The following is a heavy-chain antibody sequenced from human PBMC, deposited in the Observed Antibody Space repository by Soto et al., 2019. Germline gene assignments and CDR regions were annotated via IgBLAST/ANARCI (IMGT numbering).Heavy chain of an antibody. Sequence: PGGSLRLSCAASGFTFSSYGMHWVRQAPGKGLEWVAVISYDGSNKYYADSVKGRFTISRDNSKNTLYLQMNSLRAEDTAVYYCAKGMGRQPPLHNWFDPWXQGXLVXVSS. D-gene: IGHD3-10*01. V-gene: IGHV3-30*18. CDR3: AKGMGRQPPLHNWFDP. CDR1: GFTFSSYG. J-gene: IGHJ5*02. CDR2: ISYDGSNK.